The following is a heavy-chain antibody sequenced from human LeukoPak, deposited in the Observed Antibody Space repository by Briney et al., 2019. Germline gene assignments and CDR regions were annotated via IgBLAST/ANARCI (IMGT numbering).Heavy chain of an antibody. D-gene: IGHD2-15*01. CDR2: INPNSGGT. Sequence: ASVKVSCKASGYTFTGYYMHWVRQAPGQGLEWMGRINPNSGGTNYAQKFQGRVNMTRDTSISTAYMELSRLRSDDTAVYYCASFSGGSWRVDYWGQGTLVTVSS. CDR1: GYTFTGYY. CDR3: ASFSGGSWRVDY. J-gene: IGHJ4*02. V-gene: IGHV1-2*06.